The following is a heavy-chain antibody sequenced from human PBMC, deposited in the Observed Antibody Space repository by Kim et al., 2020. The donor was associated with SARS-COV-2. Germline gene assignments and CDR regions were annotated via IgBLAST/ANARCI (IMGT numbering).Heavy chain of an antibody. CDR3: ARLIWYHDY. D-gene: IGHD6-13*01. J-gene: IGHJ4*02. CDR2: SEK. V-gene: IGHV3-7*01. Sequence: SEKYYVDSVKGRFTISRDNAKNSLYRQMNSLRAEDTAVYYCARLIWYHDYWGQGTLVTVSS.